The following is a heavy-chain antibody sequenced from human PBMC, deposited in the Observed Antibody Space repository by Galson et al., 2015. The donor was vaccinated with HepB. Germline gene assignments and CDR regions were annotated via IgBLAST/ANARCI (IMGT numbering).Heavy chain of an antibody. CDR3: ARVGGQAFDI. CDR2: IYYSGST. D-gene: IGHD1-26*01. CDR1: GGFIRSYY. V-gene: IGHV4-59*08. Sequence: SETLSLTCTVSGGFIRSYYWSWIRQPPGKGLEWIGYIYYSGSTNYNPSLKSRVTISVDTSKNQFSLKLSSVTAADTAVYYCARVGGQAFDIWGQGTMVTVSS. J-gene: IGHJ3*02.